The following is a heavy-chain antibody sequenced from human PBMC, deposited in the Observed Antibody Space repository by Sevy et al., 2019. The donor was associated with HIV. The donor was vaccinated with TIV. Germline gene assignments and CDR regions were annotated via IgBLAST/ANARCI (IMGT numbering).Heavy chain of an antibody. CDR2: MNPNSGNT. CDR1: GYTFTSYD. CDR3: ARAGGFVTAVAGTVGYNWFDP. V-gene: IGHV1-8*01. D-gene: IGHD6-19*01. Sequence: ASVKVSCKASGYTFTSYDINWVRQATGQGLEWMGWMNPNSGNTGYAQKFQGRVTMTRNTSISTAYMELSSLRSEDTAVYYCARAGGFVTAVAGTVGYNWFDPWGQGTLVTVSS. J-gene: IGHJ5*02.